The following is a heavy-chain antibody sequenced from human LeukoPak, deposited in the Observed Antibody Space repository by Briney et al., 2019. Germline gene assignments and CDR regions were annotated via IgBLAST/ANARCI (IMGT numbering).Heavy chain of an antibody. D-gene: IGHD3-10*01. CDR3: ARDSRSGV. CDR2: IYTSGST. Sequence: SETLSLTCTVSGGSISSSSYYWSWIQQPAGKGLEWIGHIYTSGSTDYNPSLKSRVAISVDTSRNQFSLKLLSVTAADTAVYYCARDSRSGVWGKGTTVTVSS. CDR1: GGSISSSSYY. J-gene: IGHJ6*04. V-gene: IGHV4-61*09.